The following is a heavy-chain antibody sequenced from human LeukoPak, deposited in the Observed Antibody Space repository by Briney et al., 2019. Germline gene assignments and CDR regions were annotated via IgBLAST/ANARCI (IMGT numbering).Heavy chain of an antibody. D-gene: IGHD1-26*01. V-gene: IGHV1-18*01. CDR1: GYTFTRYG. CDR3: ARDTEWEKNPDYFDY. J-gene: IGHJ4*02. Sequence: GASVRVSCKASGYTFTRYGISWVRQAPGQGLEWMGWISAKNGNTNYAQKVQGRVTMTTDTSTSTAYMELRSLRSDDTAVYYCARDTEWEKNPDYFDYWGQGTLVTVSS. CDR2: ISAKNGNT.